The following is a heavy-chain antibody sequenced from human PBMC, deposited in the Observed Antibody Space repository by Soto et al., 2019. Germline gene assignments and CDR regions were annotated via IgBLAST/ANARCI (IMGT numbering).Heavy chain of an antibody. CDR1: GFTFSSYG. Sequence: QVQLVESGGGVVQPGRSLRLSCAASGFTFSSYGMHWVRQAPGKGLEWVAVISYDGSNKYYADSVKGRFTISRDNSKNTLYLQMNSLRAEDTAVYYCAKSGTRSYALFDYWGQGTLVTVSS. CDR2: ISYDGSNK. D-gene: IGHD1-26*01. J-gene: IGHJ4*02. CDR3: AKSGTRSYALFDY. V-gene: IGHV3-30*18.